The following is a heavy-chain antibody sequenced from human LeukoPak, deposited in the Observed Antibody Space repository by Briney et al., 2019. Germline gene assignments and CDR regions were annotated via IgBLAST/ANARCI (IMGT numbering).Heavy chain of an antibody. Sequence: GGSLRLSCAASGFTFSSYGMHWVRQAPGKGLEWVAVISYDGSNKYYADSVKGRFTISRDNSKNTLYLQMNSLRAEDTAVYYCAKAALRRSSSSWHIPYFDYWGQGTLVTVSS. CDR1: GFTFSSYG. CDR3: AKAALRRSSSSWHIPYFDY. V-gene: IGHV3-30*18. CDR2: ISYDGSNK. D-gene: IGHD6-13*01. J-gene: IGHJ4*02.